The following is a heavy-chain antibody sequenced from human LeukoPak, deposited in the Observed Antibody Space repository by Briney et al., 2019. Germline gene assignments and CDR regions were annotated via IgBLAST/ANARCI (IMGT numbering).Heavy chain of an antibody. CDR2: ISSSSSYI. CDR3: ARATVAAASIYDG. Sequence: GGSLRLSCAASGFTFSSYRMNWVRQAPGKGLEWVSSISSSSSYIYYADSVKGRFTISRDNAKNSLYLQMNSLRAEDTAVYYCARATVAAASIYDGWGQGTLVTASS. CDR1: GFTFSSYR. J-gene: IGHJ4*02. D-gene: IGHD6-13*01. V-gene: IGHV3-21*01.